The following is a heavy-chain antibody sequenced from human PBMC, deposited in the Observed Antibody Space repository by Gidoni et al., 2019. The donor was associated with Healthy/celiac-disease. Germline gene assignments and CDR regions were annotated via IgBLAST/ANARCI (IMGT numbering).Heavy chain of an antibody. CDR3: ARDRVGYCSSTSCYDWYFDL. Sequence: EVQLVETGGGLIQPGGSLRRSCAASGFTVSSNYMSWVRQAPGKGLEWVSVIYSGGSTYYADSVKGRFTISRDNSKNPLYLQMNSLRAEDTAVYYCARDRVGYCSSTSCYDWYFDLWGRGTLVTVSS. CDR2: IYSGGST. V-gene: IGHV3-53*02. CDR1: GFTVSSNY. J-gene: IGHJ2*01. D-gene: IGHD2-2*01.